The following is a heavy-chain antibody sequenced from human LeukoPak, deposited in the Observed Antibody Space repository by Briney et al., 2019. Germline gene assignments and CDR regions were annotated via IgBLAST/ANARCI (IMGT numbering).Heavy chain of an antibody. CDR1: GFTFDDYA. CDR2: ISGDGGTT. D-gene: IGHD6-13*01. CDR3: ARAGGGDKQQLVWYFDL. V-gene: IGHV3-43*02. J-gene: IGHJ2*01. Sequence: GGSLRLSCAASGFTFDDYAMHWVRHAPGKGLEWVSLISGDGGTTYYADSVKGRFTISRDNSKNTLYLQMNSLRAEDTAVYYCARAGGGDKQQLVWYFDLWGRGTLVTVSS.